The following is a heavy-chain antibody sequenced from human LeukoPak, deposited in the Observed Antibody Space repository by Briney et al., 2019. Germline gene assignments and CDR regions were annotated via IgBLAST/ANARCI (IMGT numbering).Heavy chain of an antibody. CDR1: GYTFTVYY. Sequence: ASVKVSFKASGYTFTVYYMHWVRQAPGQGLEWMGWINPNSGGTNYAQKFQGWVTMTRDTSISTAYMELSRLRSDDTAVYYCARGGELRYFDWLLSGAFDIWGQGTMVTVSS. V-gene: IGHV1-2*04. CDR2: INPNSGGT. D-gene: IGHD3-9*01. CDR3: ARGGELRYFDWLLSGAFDI. J-gene: IGHJ3*02.